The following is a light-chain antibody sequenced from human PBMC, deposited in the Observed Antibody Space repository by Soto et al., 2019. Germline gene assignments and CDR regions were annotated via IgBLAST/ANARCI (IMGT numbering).Light chain of an antibody. J-gene: IGKJ1*01. V-gene: IGKV3-20*01. Sequence: IVLTKSPGTLSLSPGERTTLSCRASQSISRYLAWYQQKPGQGPTLLIYGASSRATGTPDRFSGSGSGTDFTLTINRLEPEDFALYYCQQYGSSPPTFGQGTKVDIK. CDR1: QSISRY. CDR2: GAS. CDR3: QQYGSSPPT.